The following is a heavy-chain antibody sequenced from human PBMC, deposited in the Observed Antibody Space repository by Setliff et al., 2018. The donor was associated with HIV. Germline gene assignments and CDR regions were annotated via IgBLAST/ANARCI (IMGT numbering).Heavy chain of an antibody. J-gene: IGHJ3*02. CDR1: GFTFSKYY. CDR2: ISGSSTYW. D-gene: IGHD3-16*01. CDR3: VKGGMTNAAFNI. V-gene: IGHV3-21*01. Sequence: PGGSLRLSCAASGFTFSKYYMNWVRQTPGKGLEWVSSISGSSTYWKYADNVKGQFTISRDNSKNTLYLQMNSLRLEDTALYYCVKGGMTNAAFNIWGPGTMVTVSS.